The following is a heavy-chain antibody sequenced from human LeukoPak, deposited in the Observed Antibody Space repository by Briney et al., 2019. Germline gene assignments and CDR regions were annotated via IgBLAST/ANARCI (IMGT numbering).Heavy chain of an antibody. J-gene: IGHJ5*02. CDR1: GGSISSGGYS. V-gene: IGHV4-30-2*01. D-gene: IGHD3-10*01. CDR3: DREAELGFDP. Sequence: SQTLSLTCAVSGGSISSGGYSWSWIRQPPGKGLEWIGYIYHSGSTYYNPSLKSGVTISVDRSKNQFSLKLSSVTAADTAVYYCDREAELGFDPWGQGTLVTVSS. CDR2: IYHSGST.